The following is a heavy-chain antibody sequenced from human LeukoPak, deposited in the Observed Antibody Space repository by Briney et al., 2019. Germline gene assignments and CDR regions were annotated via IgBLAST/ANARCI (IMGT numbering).Heavy chain of an antibody. CDR3: ASRAMEGATTVDY. Sequence: ASVKVSCKASGYTFTRYVLHWLQQPPGQGLEWMGWINPISGGTNYAQKFQGRVTMTRDTSISTAYMELMRLPSDKAAENYCASRAMEGATTVDYWGQGTLVTVSS. D-gene: IGHD1-26*01. CDR1: GYTFTRYV. J-gene: IGHJ4*02. V-gene: IGHV1-2*02. CDR2: INPISGGT.